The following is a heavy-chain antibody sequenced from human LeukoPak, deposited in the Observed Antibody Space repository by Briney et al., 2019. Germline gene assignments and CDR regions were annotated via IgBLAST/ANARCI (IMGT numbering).Heavy chain of an antibody. D-gene: IGHD5-18*01. CDR2: ISGSGGST. V-gene: IGHV3-23*01. Sequence: GGTLRLSCAASGFTFSSYAMSWVRQAPGKGLEWVSAISGSGGSTYYADSVKGRFTISRDNSKNTLYLQMNSLRAEDTAVYYCAKDKYSPNINNWFDPWGQGTLATVSS. J-gene: IGHJ5*02. CDR1: GFTFSSYA. CDR3: AKDKYSPNINNWFDP.